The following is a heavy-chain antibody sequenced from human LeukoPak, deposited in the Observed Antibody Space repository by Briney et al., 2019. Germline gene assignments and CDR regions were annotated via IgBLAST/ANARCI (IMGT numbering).Heavy chain of an antibody. V-gene: IGHV3-74*01. Sequence: GGSLRLSCAASGFTFSSYWMHWVRQAPGKGLVWVSRINSDGSSTSYADSVKGRFTISRDNAKNTLYLQMNSLRAEDTAVYYCARDRIRPYYLYYFDYWGQGTLVTVSS. CDR3: ARDRIRPYYLYYFDY. CDR2: INSDGSST. J-gene: IGHJ4*02. D-gene: IGHD3-10*01. CDR1: GFTFSSYW.